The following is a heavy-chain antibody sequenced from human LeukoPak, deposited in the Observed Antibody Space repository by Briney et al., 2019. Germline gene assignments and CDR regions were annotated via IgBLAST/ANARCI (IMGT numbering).Heavy chain of an antibody. J-gene: IGHJ3*02. D-gene: IGHD3-10*01. CDR2: SYTSGST. CDR3: ARYYYGSPFGI. V-gene: IGHV4-61*02. CDR1: GGSISSGSYY. Sequence: SQTPSLTCTVSGGSISSGSYYWSWIRQPAGKGLEWIGRSYTSGSTNYNPALKSRVTISVDTSKNQFSLKLSSVTAADTAVYYCARYYYGSPFGIWGQGTMVTVSS.